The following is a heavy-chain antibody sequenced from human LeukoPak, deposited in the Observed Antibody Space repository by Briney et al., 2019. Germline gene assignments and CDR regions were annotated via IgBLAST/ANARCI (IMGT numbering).Heavy chain of an antibody. J-gene: IGHJ4*02. CDR2: VSGSGGST. CDR3: ARDLMIVMVEEEGSADY. CDR1: GFTFSSYG. Sequence: GGSLRLSCAASGFTFSSYGMSWVRQAPGKGLEWVSAVSGSGGSTYYADSVKGRFTISRDNAKNSVYLQMNSLRAEDTAVYYCARDLMIVMVEEEGSADYWGQGTLVTVSS. D-gene: IGHD3-22*01. V-gene: IGHV3-23*01.